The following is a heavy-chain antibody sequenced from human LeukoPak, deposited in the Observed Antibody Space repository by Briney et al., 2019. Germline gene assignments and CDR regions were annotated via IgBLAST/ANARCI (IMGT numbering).Heavy chain of an antibody. Sequence: SETLSLTCTVSGGSISSYYWSWIRQPPGKGLEWIGYIYYSGSTNYNPSLKSRVTISVDTSKNQFSLKLSSVTAADTAVYYSARVAGKVYYYGMDVWGQGTTVTVSS. J-gene: IGHJ6*02. V-gene: IGHV4-59*01. CDR3: ARVAGKVYYYGMDV. CDR2: IYYSGST. D-gene: IGHD6-13*01. CDR1: GGSISSYY.